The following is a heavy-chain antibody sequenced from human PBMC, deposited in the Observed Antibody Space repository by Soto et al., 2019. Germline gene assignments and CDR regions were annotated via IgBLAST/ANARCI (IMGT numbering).Heavy chain of an antibody. V-gene: IGHV1-69*02. CDR1: EDTFNSYT. Sequence: QVQLVQSGAEVKKPGSSVRVSCKASEDTFNSYTINWVRQAPGQGLQWMGRTIPMLGMSNYALKFQGRVTITADKSTTTAYMELSSLRSDDTAVYYCATSYGSGSRAFDYWGQGTQVTVSS. CDR3: ATSYGSGSRAFDY. CDR2: TIPMLGMS. J-gene: IGHJ4*02. D-gene: IGHD3-10*01.